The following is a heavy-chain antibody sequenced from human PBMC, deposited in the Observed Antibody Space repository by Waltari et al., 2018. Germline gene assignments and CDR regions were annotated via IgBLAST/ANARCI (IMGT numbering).Heavy chain of an antibody. Sequence: QVQLVQSGAEVKKPGASVKVSCKASGYTFTSYDINWVRQATGQGLEWMGWMNPNSGNTGYAKKFQGRVTMTRNTSISTAYMELSSLRSEDTAVYYCARGRYYDILTGYYKNWFDPWGQGTLVTVSS. V-gene: IGHV1-8*01. D-gene: IGHD3-9*01. CDR2: MNPNSGNT. CDR1: GYTFTSYD. CDR3: ARGRYYDILTGYYKNWFDP. J-gene: IGHJ5*02.